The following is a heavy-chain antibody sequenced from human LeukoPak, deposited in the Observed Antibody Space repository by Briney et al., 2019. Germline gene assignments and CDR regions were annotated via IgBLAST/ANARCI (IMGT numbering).Heavy chain of an antibody. CDR2: IRHDAINE. V-gene: IGHV3-30*02. CDR1: GFAFSQYG. J-gene: IGHJ6*03. CDR3: AKDSLRYFEWSLLLMHMDV. D-gene: IGHD3-9*01. Sequence: GGSLRLSCAPSGFAFSQYGMHWVRQAPGKGLEWVAFIRHDAINEYYADSVKGRFTISRDNPKNTLFLQMNSLRAEDTAVYYCAKDSLRYFEWSLLLMHMDVWGKGTTVTVSS.